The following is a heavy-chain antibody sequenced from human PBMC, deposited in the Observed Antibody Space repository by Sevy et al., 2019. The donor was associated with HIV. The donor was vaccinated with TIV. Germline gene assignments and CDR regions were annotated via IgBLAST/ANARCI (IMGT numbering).Heavy chain of an antibody. Sequence: ASVKVSCKASGYTFTSYGISWVRQAHGQGLEWMGWISAYNGNTNYAQKLQGRVTMTTDTSTSTAYMELRSLRSDDTAVYYCASPLEHSSSPSYYYGMDVWGQGTTVTVSS. V-gene: IGHV1-18*01. CDR3: ASPLEHSSSPSYYYGMDV. D-gene: IGHD6-6*01. J-gene: IGHJ6*02. CDR2: ISAYNGNT. CDR1: GYTFTSYG.